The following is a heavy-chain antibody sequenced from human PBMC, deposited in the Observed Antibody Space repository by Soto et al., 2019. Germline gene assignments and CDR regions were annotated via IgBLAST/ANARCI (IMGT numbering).Heavy chain of an antibody. D-gene: IGHD3-10*01. CDR3: ARDLLWFGELFNYYYYYGMDV. CDR2: ISSSSSYI. J-gene: IGHJ6*02. CDR1: GFTFSSYS. V-gene: IGHV3-21*01. Sequence: GGSLRLSCAASGFTFSSYSMNWVRQAPGKGLEWVSSISSSSSYIYYADSVKGRFTISRDNAKNSLYLQMNSLRAEDTAVYYCARDLLWFGELFNYYYYYGMDVWGQGTTVTAP.